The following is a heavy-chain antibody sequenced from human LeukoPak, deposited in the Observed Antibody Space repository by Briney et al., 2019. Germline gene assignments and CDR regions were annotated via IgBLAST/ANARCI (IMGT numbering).Heavy chain of an antibody. CDR2: VYPGTSDS. V-gene: IGHV5-51*01. J-gene: IGHJ4*02. D-gene: IGHD6-19*01. CDR3: ARLGGYSTGWYIQY. CDR1: GYTFTTNW. Sequence: GESLKISCKGFGYTFTTNWIAWVRQMRGKGLEWMGVVYPGTSDSRYSPSFQGQVTISADNSLSAAYLQWSSLKASDSAMYYCARLGGYSTGWYIQYWGQGTLVTVSS.